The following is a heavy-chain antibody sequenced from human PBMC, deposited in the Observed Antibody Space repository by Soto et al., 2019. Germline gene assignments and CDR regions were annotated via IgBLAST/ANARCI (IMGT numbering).Heavy chain of an antibody. CDR3: ARSKNYYYDSSGPSPFDP. J-gene: IGHJ5*02. D-gene: IGHD3-22*01. CDR1: GGSFSGYY. V-gene: IGHV4-34*01. Sequence: PSETLSLTCAVYGGSFSGYYWSWIRQPPGKGLEWIGEINHSGSTNYNPSLKSRVTISVDTSKNQFSLKLSSVTAADTAVYYCARSKNYYYDSSGPSPFDPWGQGTLVTVSS. CDR2: INHSGST.